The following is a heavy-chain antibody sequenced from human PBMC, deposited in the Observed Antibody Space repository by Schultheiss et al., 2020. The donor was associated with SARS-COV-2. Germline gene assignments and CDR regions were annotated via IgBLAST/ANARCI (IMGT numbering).Heavy chain of an antibody. Sequence: GGSLRLSCAASGFSFSSNAMTWVRQAPGKGLEWVSRMNYDGSEINYADSVKGRFTISRDNSKNTLYLQMNSLRAEDTAVYYCARDDLLGATVRNDYWGQGTLVTVSS. CDR2: MNYDGSEI. J-gene: IGHJ4*02. CDR3: ARDDLLGATVRNDY. V-gene: IGHV3-23*03. D-gene: IGHD1-26*01. CDR1: GFSFSSNA.